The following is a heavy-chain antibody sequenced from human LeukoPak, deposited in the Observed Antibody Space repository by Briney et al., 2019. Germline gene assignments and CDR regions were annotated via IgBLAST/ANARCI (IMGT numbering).Heavy chain of an antibody. Sequence: PGGSLGLSCAASGFTFSNYWMHWVRQAPGKGLVWVSRIDPDGSNTTYADSVKGRFTISRDNAKNTLYLQMNSLRAEDTAVYYCARILYCTSISCYSSWGQGTLVTVSS. CDR3: ARILYCTSISCYSS. J-gene: IGHJ1*01. CDR1: GFTFSNYW. CDR2: IDPDGSNT. V-gene: IGHV3-74*01. D-gene: IGHD2-2*01.